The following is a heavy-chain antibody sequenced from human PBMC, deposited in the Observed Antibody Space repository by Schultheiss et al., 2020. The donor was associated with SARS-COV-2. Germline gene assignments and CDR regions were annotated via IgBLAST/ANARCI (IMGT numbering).Heavy chain of an antibody. J-gene: IGHJ4*02. V-gene: IGHV4-34*01. CDR2: INHSGST. D-gene: IGHD3-22*01. CDR1: GGSFSGYY. CDR3: ARAPDYYYDSSGTGIDY. Sequence: SETLSLTCAVYGGSFSGYYWSWIRQPPGKGLEWIGEINHSGSTNYNPSLKSRVTITVDTSKNQISLKLSSVTAADTAVYYCARAPDYYYDSSGTGIDYWGQGTQVTVSS.